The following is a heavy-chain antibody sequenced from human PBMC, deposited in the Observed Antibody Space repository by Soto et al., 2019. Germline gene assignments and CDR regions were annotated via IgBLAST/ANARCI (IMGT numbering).Heavy chain of an antibody. CDR1: GGSISSSSYY. CDR3: ARDRYSSGWYWFDP. V-gene: IGHV4-39*02. D-gene: IGHD6-19*01. Sequence: PSETLSLTCTVSGGSISSSSYYWGWIRQPPGKGLEWIGSIYYSGSTYYNPSLKSRVTISVDTSKNQFSLQLNSVTPEDTAVYYCARDRYSSGWYWFDPWGQGTLVTVSP. J-gene: IGHJ5*02. CDR2: IYYSGST.